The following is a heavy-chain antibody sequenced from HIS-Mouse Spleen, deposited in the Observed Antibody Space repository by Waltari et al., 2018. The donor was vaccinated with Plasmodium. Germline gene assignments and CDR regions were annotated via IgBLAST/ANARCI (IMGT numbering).Heavy chain of an antibody. CDR2: ISDDGSNK. CDR1: GFTFSSYA. Sequence: QVQLVESGGGVVQPGRSLRLSCAASGFTFSSYAMHWVRQAPGKGLEWVAVISDDGSNKYYEDSVKGRLTISRDNSKNTLYLQMNSLRAEDTAVYYCARDPFYVDTAMVLDCWGQGTLVTVSS. D-gene: IGHD5-18*01. V-gene: IGHV3-30*04. J-gene: IGHJ4*02. CDR3: ARDPFYVDTAMVLDC.